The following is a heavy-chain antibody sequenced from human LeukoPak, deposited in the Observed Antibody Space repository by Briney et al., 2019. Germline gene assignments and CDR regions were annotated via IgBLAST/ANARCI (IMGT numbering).Heavy chain of an antibody. D-gene: IGHD5-12*01. V-gene: IGHV4-34*01. Sequence: SETLSLTCAVYIESFTGYYWTWIRQPPGKGLEWIGEINHSGSTNYNPSLKSRVTISTDTSKNQFSLKMRSVTAADTAVYYCARARETVAIDYWGQGTLVTVSS. CDR1: IESFTGYY. CDR2: INHSGST. CDR3: ARARETVAIDY. J-gene: IGHJ4*02.